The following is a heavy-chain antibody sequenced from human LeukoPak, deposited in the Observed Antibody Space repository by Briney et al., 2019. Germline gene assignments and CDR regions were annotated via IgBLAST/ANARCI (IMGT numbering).Heavy chain of an antibody. CDR2: IYYSGST. CDR3: ARATVTTPYAFDI. Sequence: SETLSLTCTVSGGSITNYYWSWIRQPPGKGLEWIGYIYYSGSTNYNPSLKSRVTISVDTSKNQFSLKLSSVTAADTAVYYCARATVTTPYAFDIWGQGTMVTVSS. CDR1: GGSITNYY. V-gene: IGHV4-59*01. J-gene: IGHJ3*02. D-gene: IGHD4-17*01.